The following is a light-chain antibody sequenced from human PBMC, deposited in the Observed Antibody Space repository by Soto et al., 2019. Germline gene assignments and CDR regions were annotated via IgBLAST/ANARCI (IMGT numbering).Light chain of an antibody. Sequence: DIQLTQSPSFLSASVGDRVTITCRASQDVSRYLAWYQQKLGKAPNLLIYAASTLRSGVPSRFSGSGSETEFTLTISSLQPEDFATYYCQQLNSYVFAFGPGTKVDIK. CDR2: AAS. V-gene: IGKV1-9*01. J-gene: IGKJ3*01. CDR3: QQLNSYVFA. CDR1: QDVSRY.